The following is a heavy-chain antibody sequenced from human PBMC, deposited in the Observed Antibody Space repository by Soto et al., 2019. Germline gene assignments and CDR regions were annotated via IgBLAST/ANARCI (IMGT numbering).Heavy chain of an antibody. Sequence: PGGSLRLSCAASGFTFDDYTMHWVRQAPGEGLEWVSLISWDGGSTYYADSVKGRFTISRDNSKNSLYLQMNSLRTEDTALYYCAKDIRDTAMVYYGMDVWGQGTTVTVSS. V-gene: IGHV3-43*01. CDR1: GFTFDDYT. D-gene: IGHD5-18*01. J-gene: IGHJ6*02. CDR3: AKDIRDTAMVYYGMDV. CDR2: ISWDGGST.